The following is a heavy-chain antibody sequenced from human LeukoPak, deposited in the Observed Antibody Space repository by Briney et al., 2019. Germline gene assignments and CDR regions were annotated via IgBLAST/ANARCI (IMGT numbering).Heavy chain of an antibody. V-gene: IGHV4-4*07. J-gene: IGHJ5*02. CDR2: IYTSGST. D-gene: IGHD3-10*01. Sequence: SETLSLTCTVSGGSISSYYWSWIRQPAGKGLEWIGRIYTSGSTNYNPSLKSRVTMSVDTSKNQFSLKLSSVTAADTAVYYCARDREVLLWFGELFNWFDPWGQGTLVTVSS. CDR1: GGSISSYY. CDR3: ARDREVLLWFGELFNWFDP.